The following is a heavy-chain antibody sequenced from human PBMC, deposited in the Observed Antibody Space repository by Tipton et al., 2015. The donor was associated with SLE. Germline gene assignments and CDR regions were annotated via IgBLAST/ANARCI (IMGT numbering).Heavy chain of an antibody. CDR3: ASLCGGDCYSYNWFDP. Sequence: SLRLSCAASGFTFSSYWMSWVRQAPGKGLEWVANIKQDGSEKYYVDSVKGRFTISRDNAKNSLYLQMNSLRAEDTAVYYCASLCGGDCYSYNWFDPWGQGTLVTVSS. CDR1: GFTFSSYW. CDR2: IKQDGSEK. J-gene: IGHJ5*02. D-gene: IGHD2-21*02. V-gene: IGHV3-7*01.